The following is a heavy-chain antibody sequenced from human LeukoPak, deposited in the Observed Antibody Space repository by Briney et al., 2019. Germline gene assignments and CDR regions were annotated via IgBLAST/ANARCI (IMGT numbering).Heavy chain of an antibody. V-gene: IGHV4-59*01. Sequence: SETLSLTCTVSGGSISSYYWSWIRQPPGKGPEWIGYFSYSGSTKYNPSLKSRVTISVDTSKNQVSLKLSSVTAADTAVYYCASGSYYFDYWGQGTLVTVSS. CDR2: FSYSGST. D-gene: IGHD1-26*01. J-gene: IGHJ4*02. CDR1: GGSISSYY. CDR3: ASGSYYFDY.